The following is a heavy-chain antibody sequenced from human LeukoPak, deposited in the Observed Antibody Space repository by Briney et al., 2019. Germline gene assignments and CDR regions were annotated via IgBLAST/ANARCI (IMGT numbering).Heavy chain of an antibody. Sequence: ASVKVSCKASGYTFTGYYMHWVRQAPGQGLEWMGWINPNSGGTNYAQKFQGRVTMARDTSISTAYMELSRLRSDDTAVYYCAFGAVAGRDAFDIWGQGTMVTVSS. CDR2: INPNSGGT. CDR3: AFGAVAGRDAFDI. D-gene: IGHD6-19*01. CDR1: GYTFTGYY. V-gene: IGHV1-2*02. J-gene: IGHJ3*02.